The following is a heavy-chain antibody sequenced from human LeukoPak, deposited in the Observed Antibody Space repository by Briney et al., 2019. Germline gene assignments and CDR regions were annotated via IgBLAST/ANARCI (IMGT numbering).Heavy chain of an antibody. J-gene: IGHJ4*02. D-gene: IGHD3-9*01. V-gene: IGHV3-48*03. CDR3: ARGGNFDWLYYY. CDR1: GFTFSSYE. Sequence: GGSLRLSCAASGFTFSSYEMNWVRQAPGKGLEWVSYISSSGSTIYYADSVKGRFTISRDNAKNSLYLQMNSLRAEDTAVYYCARGGNFDWLYYYWGQGTPVTVSS. CDR2: ISSSGSTI.